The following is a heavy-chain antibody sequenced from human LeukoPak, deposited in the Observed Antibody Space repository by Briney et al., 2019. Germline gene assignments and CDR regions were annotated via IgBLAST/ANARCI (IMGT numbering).Heavy chain of an antibody. CDR3: ARVDYGGNAKWFDP. D-gene: IGHD4-17*01. V-gene: IGHV4-34*01. Sequence: PSETLALTCAVHGGSFSGYYWSWIRQPPGKGLEWIGEINHSGSTNYNPSLKSRATISVDTSKNQFSLKLSSVTAADTAVYYCARVDYGGNAKWFDPWGQGTLVTVSS. CDR1: GGSFSGYY. CDR2: INHSGST. J-gene: IGHJ5*02.